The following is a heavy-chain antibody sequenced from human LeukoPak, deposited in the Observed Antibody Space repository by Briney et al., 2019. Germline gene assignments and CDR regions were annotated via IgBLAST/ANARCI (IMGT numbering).Heavy chain of an antibody. V-gene: IGHV4-4*07. D-gene: IGHD3-10*01. CDR2: IYTSGST. CDR3: ARDGDGYYYGSGSLDY. CDR1: GGSFSGYY. J-gene: IGHJ4*02. Sequence: SETLSLTCAVYGGSFSGYYWSWIRQPAGKGLEWIGRIYTSGSTNYNPSLKSRVTISVDTSKNQFSLKLSSVTAADTAVYYCARDGDGYYYGSGSLDYWGQGTLVTVSS.